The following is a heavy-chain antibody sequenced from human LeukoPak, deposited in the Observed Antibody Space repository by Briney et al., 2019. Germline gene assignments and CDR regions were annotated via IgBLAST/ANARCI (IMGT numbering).Heavy chain of an antibody. CDR3: AKDRENSSGFLRDSYYDFDV. CDR1: GLSFSHYA. D-gene: IGHD3/OR15-3a*01. V-gene: IGHV3-30*18. J-gene: IGHJ6*02. Sequence: PGGSLRLSCAASGLSFSHYAMQWVRQAPGKGLEWVAVISYSGSDKKYADSVKGRFIVSRDNSETTVYLQMNSLRPEDTAVYYCAKDRENSSGFLRDSYYDFDVWGQGTTVTVSS. CDR2: ISYSGSDK.